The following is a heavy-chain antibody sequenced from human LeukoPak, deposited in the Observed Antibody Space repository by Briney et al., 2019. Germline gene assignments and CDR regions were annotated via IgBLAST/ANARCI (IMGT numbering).Heavy chain of an antibody. CDR3: ARDRLRLGYERTNWFDP. D-gene: IGHD2-15*01. V-gene: IGHV1-8*03. J-gene: IGHJ5*02. CDR2: MNPNSGNT. Sequence: GASVKVSCKASGYTFTSYDINWVRQATGQGLEWMGWMNPNSGNTGYAQKFQGRVTITRNTSISTAYMELSSLRSEDTAVYYCARDRLRLGYERTNWFDPWGQGTLVTVSS. CDR1: GYTFTSYD.